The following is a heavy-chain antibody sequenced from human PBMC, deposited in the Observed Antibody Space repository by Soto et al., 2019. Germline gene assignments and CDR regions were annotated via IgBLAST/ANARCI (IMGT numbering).Heavy chain of an antibody. J-gene: IGHJ4*02. D-gene: IGHD6-19*01. CDR2: VSASGLNT. CDR1: GFTFSTYA. Sequence: PGGSLRLSCAASGFTFSTYAMAWVRQAPGKGLEWVSGVSASGLNTDYADPVKGRFTISRDSSKNTVSLEMTSLRAEDTAVYYCAKGGRQWLVTSDFNYWGQGALVTVSS. CDR3: AKGGRQWLVTSDFNY. V-gene: IGHV3-23*01.